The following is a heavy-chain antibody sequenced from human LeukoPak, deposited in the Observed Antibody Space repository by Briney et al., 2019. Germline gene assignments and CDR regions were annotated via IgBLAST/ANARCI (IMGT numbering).Heavy chain of an antibody. J-gene: IGHJ3*02. D-gene: IGHD6-6*01. Sequence: SVKVSCKASGGTFSSYAMSWVRQAPGQGLGWMGGIIPIFGTANYAQKFQGRVTITADESTSTAYMELSSLRSENTAVYYCAILSPLKYSSSLDAFDIWGQGTMVTVSS. CDR1: GGTFSSYA. CDR2: IIPIFGTA. V-gene: IGHV1-69*13. CDR3: AILSPLKYSSSLDAFDI.